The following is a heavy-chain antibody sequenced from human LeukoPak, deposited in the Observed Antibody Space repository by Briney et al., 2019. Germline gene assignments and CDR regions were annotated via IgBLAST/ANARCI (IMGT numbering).Heavy chain of an antibody. CDR3: AKDSGVVPAAMTGFDP. CDR2: IRYDGSNK. D-gene: IGHD2-2*01. CDR1: RLTFSSYG. Sequence: PGGSLRLSCAACRLTFSSYGMHWVRQAPGKGLEWVAFIRYDGSNKYYADSVKGRFTISRDNSKNTLYLQMNSLRAEDTAVYYCAKDSGVVPAAMTGFDPWGQGTLVTVSS. J-gene: IGHJ5*02. V-gene: IGHV3-30*02.